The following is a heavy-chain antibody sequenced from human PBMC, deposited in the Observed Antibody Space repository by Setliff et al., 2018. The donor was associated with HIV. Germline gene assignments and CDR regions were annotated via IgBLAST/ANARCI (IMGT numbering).Heavy chain of an antibody. D-gene: IGHD3-22*01. CDR3: ACAPLSFYDGCGYLEY. CDR1: GVSISNYY. V-gene: IGHV4-4*09. Sequence: SETLSLTCTVSGVSISNYYWNWIRKRPGKGLEWIGYSFTSGNTNYNPSRRSRVTLTVDTSKNQVSLNLGSVAAADTAVYFCACAPLSFYDGCGYLEYWGQGSQVTVSS. J-gene: IGHJ4*02. CDR2: SFTSGNT.